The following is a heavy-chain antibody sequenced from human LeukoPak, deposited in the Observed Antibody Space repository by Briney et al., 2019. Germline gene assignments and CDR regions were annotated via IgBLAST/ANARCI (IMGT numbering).Heavy chain of an antibody. Sequence: ASVTVSCNASGYTFTSYYMHWVWQPHAQGLGWMGIINPSGGSTSHAQKFQGRVTMTRDTSTSTVYMELSSLRSEDTAVYYCARDRGFGYYGMDVWGKGTTVTVSS. D-gene: IGHD3-10*01. CDR2: INPSGGST. CDR1: GYTFTSYY. CDR3: ARDRGFGYYGMDV. J-gene: IGHJ6*04. V-gene: IGHV1-46*01.